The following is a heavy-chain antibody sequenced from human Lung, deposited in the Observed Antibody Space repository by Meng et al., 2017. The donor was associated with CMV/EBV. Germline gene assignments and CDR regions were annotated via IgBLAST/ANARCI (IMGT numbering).Heavy chain of an antibody. Sequence: GESLKISCAASGFTFSSYGMNWVRQAPGKGLEWVSYISTSSSTKYYADSVKGRFTISRDNAKNSLYLQMNSLRAEDTAVYYCTNDAFDIWGQGTMVTVSS. V-gene: IGHV3-48*04. CDR1: GFTFSSYG. CDR3: TNDAFDI. CDR2: ISTSSSTK. J-gene: IGHJ3*02.